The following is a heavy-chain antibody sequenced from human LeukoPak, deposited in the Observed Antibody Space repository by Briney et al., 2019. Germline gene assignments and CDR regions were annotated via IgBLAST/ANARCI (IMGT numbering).Heavy chain of an antibody. J-gene: IGHJ4*02. Sequence: RGSLRLSCAASGFTVSSNYMSWVRQAPEKGLEWVATISGSGGGTYYADSVKGRFTISRDDSKNTLYLQMNSLRAEDTAVYYCAKDLGRYRNNYFDYWGQGTLVTVSS. CDR3: AKDLGRYRNNYFDY. CDR1: GFTVSSNY. D-gene: IGHD1-26*01. CDR2: ISGSGGGT. V-gene: IGHV3-23*01.